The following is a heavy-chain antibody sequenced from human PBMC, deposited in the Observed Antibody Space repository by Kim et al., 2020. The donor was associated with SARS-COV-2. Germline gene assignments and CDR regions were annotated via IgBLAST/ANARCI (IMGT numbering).Heavy chain of an antibody. J-gene: IGHJ4*02. Sequence: SETLSLTCTVSGGSISSSSYYWGWIRQPPGKGLEWIGSIYYSGSTYYNPSLKSRVTISVDTSKNQFSLKLSSVTAADTAVHYCARFRLREYYFDYWGQGTLVTVSS. D-gene: IGHD4-17*01. CDR2: IYYSGST. CDR1: GGSISSSSYY. CDR3: ARFRLREYYFDY. V-gene: IGHV4-39*07.